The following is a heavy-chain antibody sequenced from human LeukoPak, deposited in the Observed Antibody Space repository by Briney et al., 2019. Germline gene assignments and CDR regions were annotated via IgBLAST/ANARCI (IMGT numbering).Heavy chain of an antibody. D-gene: IGHD3-10*01. V-gene: IGHV3-21*01. Sequence: GGSLRLSCAASGFTFSSYSMNWVRQAPGKGLEWVSSISSSSSYIYYADSVKGRFTISRDNAKNSLYLQMNSLRAEDTAVYYCARVRVGAYDFEYWGQGTLVTVSP. CDR1: GFTFSSYS. J-gene: IGHJ4*02. CDR3: ARVRVGAYDFEY. CDR2: ISSSSSYI.